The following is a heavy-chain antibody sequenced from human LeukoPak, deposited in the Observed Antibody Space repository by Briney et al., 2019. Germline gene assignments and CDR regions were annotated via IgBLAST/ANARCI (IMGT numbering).Heavy chain of an antibody. J-gene: IGHJ4*02. V-gene: IGHV3-21*01. D-gene: IGHD4-17*01. CDR1: GFTFSSYS. CDR2: ISSSSSYI. Sequence: PGGSLRLSCAASGFTFSSYSMNWVRQAPGKGLEWVSSISSSSSYIYYADSVKGRFTISRDNAKNSLYLQMNSLRAEDTAVYYCARAGYGDYDPMGYWGQGTLVTVSS. CDR3: ARAGYGDYDPMGY.